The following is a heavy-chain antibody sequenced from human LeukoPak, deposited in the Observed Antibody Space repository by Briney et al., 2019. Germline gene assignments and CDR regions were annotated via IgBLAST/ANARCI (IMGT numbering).Heavy chain of an antibody. Sequence: GGSLRLSCAASGFTFSSYSMNWVRQAPGKGLEWVSYISSSSSTIYYADSVKGRFTISRDNSKNTLYLQMNSLRAEDTAVYYCAKDRVTAAGYYFDYWGQGTLVTVSS. J-gene: IGHJ4*02. V-gene: IGHV3-48*01. CDR3: AKDRVTAAGYYFDY. CDR1: GFTFSSYS. D-gene: IGHD6-13*01. CDR2: ISSSSSTI.